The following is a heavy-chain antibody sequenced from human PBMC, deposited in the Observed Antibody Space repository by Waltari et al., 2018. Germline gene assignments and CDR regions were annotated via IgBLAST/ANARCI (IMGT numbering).Heavy chain of an antibody. CDR2: LVYDGTHK. CDR3: AKDRRWSAGGFYYYYGMDV. Sequence: QGQLVESGGGVVQPGRSLRLSCEGSGYTFRDYGIHWVRQAPGKVLDCLAVLVYDGTHKNYADSVKGRFTISKDNSKKTVYLEMNSLGVDDTAVYHCAKDRRWSAGGFYYYYGMDVWGQGTTVVVSS. J-gene: IGHJ6*02. V-gene: IGHV3-30*18. D-gene: IGHD6-13*01. CDR1: GYTFRDYG.